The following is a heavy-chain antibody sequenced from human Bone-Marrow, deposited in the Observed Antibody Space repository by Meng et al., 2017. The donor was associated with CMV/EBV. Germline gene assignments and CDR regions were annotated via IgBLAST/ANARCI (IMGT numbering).Heavy chain of an antibody. D-gene: IGHD7-27*01. CDR2: MNPNSGNT. V-gene: IGHV1-8*01. CDR3: ARKKLTGDDDFDL. J-gene: IGHJ2*01. CDR1: GYTFTSYD. Sequence: ASVKVSCKASGYTFTSYDINWVRQATGQGLEWMGWMNPNSGNTGYAQKFQGRVTMTRDTSTSTVYMELSSLRSEDTAVYYCARKKLTGDDDFDLWGRGTLVTVSS.